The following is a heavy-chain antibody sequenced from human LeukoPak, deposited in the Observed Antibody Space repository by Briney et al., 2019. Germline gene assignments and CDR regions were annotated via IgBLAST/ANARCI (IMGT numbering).Heavy chain of an antibody. Sequence: SETLSLTCTVSGGSISSYYWSWIRQPPGKGLEWIGYIYYSGSTNYNPSLKSRVTISVDTSKNQFSLKLNSVTAADTAVYYCARGCSGGSCHPFDYWGQGTLVTASS. D-gene: IGHD2-15*01. V-gene: IGHV4-59*01. CDR3: ARGCSGGSCHPFDY. CDR2: IYYSGST. CDR1: GGSISSYY. J-gene: IGHJ4*02.